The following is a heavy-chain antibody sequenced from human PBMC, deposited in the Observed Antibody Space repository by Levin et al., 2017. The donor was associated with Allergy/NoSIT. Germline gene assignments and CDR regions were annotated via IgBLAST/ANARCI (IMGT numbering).Heavy chain of an antibody. V-gene: IGHV3-74*01. CDR3: AREASHSGYDSELF. J-gene: IGHJ4*02. CDR1: GFSISNYW. Sequence: GGSLRLSCVASGFSISNYWMHWVRQGPGEGLMYVSGINIDGRNTNYADSVKGRFTISRDNAKNTVFLQMNSLRAEDTAVYYCAREASHSGYDSELFWGQGTLVTVSS. CDR2: INIDGRNT. D-gene: IGHD5-12*01.